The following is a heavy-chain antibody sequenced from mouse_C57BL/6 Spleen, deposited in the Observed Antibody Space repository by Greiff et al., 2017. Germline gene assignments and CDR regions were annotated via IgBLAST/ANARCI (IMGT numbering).Heavy chain of an antibody. Sequence: VKLVESGPGLVAPSQSLSITCTVSGFSLTSYGVHWVRQPPGKGLEWLVVIWSDGSTTYNSALKSRLSISKDNSKSQVFLKMNSLQTDDTAMYYCARHGGVLYYYAMDYWGQGTSVTVSS. CDR2: IWSDGST. CDR3: ARHGGVLYYYAMDY. CDR1: GFSLTSYG. V-gene: IGHV2-6-1*01. J-gene: IGHJ4*01.